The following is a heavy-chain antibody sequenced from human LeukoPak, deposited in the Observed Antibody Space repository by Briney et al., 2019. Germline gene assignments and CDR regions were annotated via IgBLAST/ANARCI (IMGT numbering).Heavy chain of an antibody. V-gene: IGHV4-39*01. Sequence: SETLSLTCTVSGGSISSSSYYWGWLRQPPGKGLEWIGSIYYSGITYYNPSLRSRVTISVDTSKNQFSLKLSSVTAADTAVYYCASLSHSSSWFYFDYWGQGTLVTVSS. CDR1: GGSISSSSYY. J-gene: IGHJ4*02. CDR2: IYYSGIT. D-gene: IGHD6-13*01. CDR3: ASLSHSSSWFYFDY.